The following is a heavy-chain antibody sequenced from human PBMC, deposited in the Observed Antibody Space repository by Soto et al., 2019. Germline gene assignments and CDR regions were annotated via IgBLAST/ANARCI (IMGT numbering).Heavy chain of an antibody. CDR3: ARFGDYVM. D-gene: IGHD4-17*01. V-gene: IGHV3-74*03. Sequence: VQLVESGGGLVQPGGSLRLSCVTSGFTFKLYYMHWVRQSPVRGLEWVSVITRDGSGTQYADSVRGRFTMSRDNDKNTLYLQLNSLRAEDTAVYYCARFGDYVMWGQGTLVTVSS. CDR1: GFTFKLYY. CDR2: ITRDGSGT. J-gene: IGHJ4*02.